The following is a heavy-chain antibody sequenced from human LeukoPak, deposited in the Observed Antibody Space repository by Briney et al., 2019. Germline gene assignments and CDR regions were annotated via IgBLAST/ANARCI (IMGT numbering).Heavy chain of an antibody. J-gene: IGHJ4*02. V-gene: IGHV4-39*01. D-gene: IGHD6-19*01. CDR2: ICYSGST. Sequence: SETLSLTCTVSGGSISSSSYYWGWIRQPPGKGLEWIGSICYSGSTYYNPSLKSRVTISVDTSKNQFSLKLSSVTAADTAVYYCARQGSGWHYYYFDYWGQGTLVTVSS. CDR3: ARQGSGWHYYYFDY. CDR1: GGSISSSSYY.